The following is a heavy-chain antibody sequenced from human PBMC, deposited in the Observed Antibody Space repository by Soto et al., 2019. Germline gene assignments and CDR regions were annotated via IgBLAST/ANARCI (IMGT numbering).Heavy chain of an antibody. J-gene: IGHJ6*02. Sequence: QVTLKESGPVLVKPTETLTLTCTVSGFSLTNNKMGVSWIRQPPGKALEWLANIFSSDEKSYSTSLKSRVTISQDTSKSQVGLKVTNMDPVDTATYYCARISGGSPYYYAMDVWGQGTTVTVSS. CDR1: GFSLTNNKMG. V-gene: IGHV2-26*01. CDR3: ARISGGSPYYYAMDV. CDR2: IFSSDEK. D-gene: IGHD3-10*01.